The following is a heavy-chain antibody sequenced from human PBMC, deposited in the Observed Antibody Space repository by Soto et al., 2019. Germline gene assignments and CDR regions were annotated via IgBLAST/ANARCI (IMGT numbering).Heavy chain of an antibody. Sequence: ASVKVSSKASGGTFSSYTISWVRQAPGQGLEWMGRIIPILGIANYAQKFQGRVTITADKSTSTAYMELSSLRSEDTAVYYCARALGPLNYYYYGMDVWGQGTTVTVSS. CDR1: GGTFSSYT. V-gene: IGHV1-69*02. J-gene: IGHJ6*02. CDR3: ARALGPLNYYYYGMDV. CDR2: IIPILGIA. D-gene: IGHD3-9*01.